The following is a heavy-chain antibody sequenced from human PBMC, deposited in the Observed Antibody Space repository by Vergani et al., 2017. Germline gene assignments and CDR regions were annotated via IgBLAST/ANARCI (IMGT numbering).Heavy chain of an antibody. V-gene: IGHV6-1*01. J-gene: IGHJ6*03. CDR1: GDRFSNKSAG. CDR3: AREDISLTVEGANYMDI. D-gene: IGHD5-24*01. CDR2: TYFMSKWYN. Sequence: QVQLHQSGPGLVKPSQTLSLTCAISGDRFSNKSAGWNWIRQSPSRGLEWLGRTYFMSKWYNDYAESVKIRMTINSDTSKNLFYRQLQSVTPEDTAVYYCAREDISLTVEGANYMDIWGKGTTVTVSS.